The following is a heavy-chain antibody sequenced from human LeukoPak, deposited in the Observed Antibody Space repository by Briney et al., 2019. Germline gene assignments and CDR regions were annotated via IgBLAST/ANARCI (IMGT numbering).Heavy chain of an antibody. D-gene: IGHD5-18*01. CDR2: IKQDGSEK. CDR3: ARRSFGYSYDNYYYYYMDV. CDR1: GFIFNKYW. V-gene: IGHV3-7*01. Sequence: GSLRLSCAASGFIFNKYWMSWVRQAPGKGLEWVANIKQDGSEKYYVDSVKGRFTISRDNAKNSLYLQMNSLRAEDTAVYYCARRSFGYSYDNYYYYYMDVWGKGTTVTVSS. J-gene: IGHJ6*03.